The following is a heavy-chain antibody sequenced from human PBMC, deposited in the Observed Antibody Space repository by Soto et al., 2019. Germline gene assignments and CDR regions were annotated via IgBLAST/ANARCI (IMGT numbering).Heavy chain of an antibody. J-gene: IGHJ4*02. CDR1: GGSFSGYY. CDR2: INHSGST. CDR3: ARGGDYDFWSGYYTRGYYFDY. V-gene: IGHV4-34*01. Sequence: LSLTCAVYGGSFSGYYWSWIRQPPGKGLEWIGEINHSGSTNYNPSLKSRVTISVDTSKNQFSLKLSSVTAADTAVYYCARGGDYDFWSGYYTRGYYFDYWGQGTLVTVSS. D-gene: IGHD3-3*01.